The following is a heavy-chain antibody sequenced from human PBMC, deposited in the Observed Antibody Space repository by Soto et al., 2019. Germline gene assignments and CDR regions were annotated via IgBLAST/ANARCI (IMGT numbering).Heavy chain of an antibody. Sequence: PSETLSLTCAVYGGSFSGYYWSWIRQPPGKGLEWIGEINHSGSTNYNPSLKSRVTISVDTSKNQFSLKLSSVTAADTAVYYCARGNRKYYYGSGSYYNSLPWFDPWGQGTLVTVSS. D-gene: IGHD3-10*01. V-gene: IGHV4-34*01. CDR3: ARGNRKYYYGSGSYYNSLPWFDP. CDR1: GGSFSGYY. J-gene: IGHJ5*02. CDR2: INHSGST.